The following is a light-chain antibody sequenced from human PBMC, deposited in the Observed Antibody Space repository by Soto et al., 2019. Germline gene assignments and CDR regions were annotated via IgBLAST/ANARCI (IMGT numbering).Light chain of an antibody. J-gene: IGKJ1*01. CDR2: DVS. CDR1: QSISNW. Sequence: DIEMTQSPSSLSASVGDIFTITCGASQSISNWLAWYQQKPGKAPTLLIYDVSRLESGVPSRFSGSGSGTDFTLAISSLQPEDSATYYCLQDINYPWTFGQGTKVDIK. CDR3: LQDINYPWT. V-gene: IGKV1-5*01.